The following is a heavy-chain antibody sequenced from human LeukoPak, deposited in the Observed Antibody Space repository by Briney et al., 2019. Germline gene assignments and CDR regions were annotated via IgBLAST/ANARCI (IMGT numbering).Heavy chain of an antibody. CDR1: GGSISNKY. V-gene: IGHV4-4*07. CDR3: VTSRFSGGLGRFDP. J-gene: IGHJ5*02. Sequence: PSETLSLTCTVSGGSISNKYWSWIRQPAGKGLEWIGRIYTSGSTIYNPSLRSRVTISVDTSKNQVSLKLTSVTAADTAVYYCVTSRFSGGLGRFDPWGQGTLVTVSS. D-gene: IGHD3-10*01. CDR2: IYTSGST.